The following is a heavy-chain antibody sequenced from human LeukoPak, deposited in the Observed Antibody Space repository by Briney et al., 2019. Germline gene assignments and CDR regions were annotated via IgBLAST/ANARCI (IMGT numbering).Heavy chain of an antibody. CDR3: ATSGGDYYYYSLDV. V-gene: IGHV1-69*01. CDR1: GGTFSRYA. D-gene: IGHD3-10*01. J-gene: IGHJ6*03. CDR2: IIPVLGTT. Sequence: SVKVSCKASGGTFSRYAISWVRQAPGQGLEWMGGIIPVLGTTNYAQTFQNKVTITADESTSTTYMELSSLTSEDTAVYYCATSGGDYYYYSLDVWGKGTPVTVSS.